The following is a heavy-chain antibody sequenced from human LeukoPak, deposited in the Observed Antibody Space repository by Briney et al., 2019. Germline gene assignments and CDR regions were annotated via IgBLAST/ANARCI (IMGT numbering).Heavy chain of an antibody. Sequence: RAGGSLRLSCAASGFTFSSYWMSWVRQAPGKGLEWVANIKQDGSDKYYVDSVKGRFTISRDNAKNSVYLQMNSLRAEDTALYYCARAVAENWFDPWGQGTLVTVSS. J-gene: IGHJ5*02. D-gene: IGHD6-19*01. CDR3: ARAVAENWFDP. CDR1: GFTFSSYW. CDR2: IKQDGSDK. V-gene: IGHV3-7*01.